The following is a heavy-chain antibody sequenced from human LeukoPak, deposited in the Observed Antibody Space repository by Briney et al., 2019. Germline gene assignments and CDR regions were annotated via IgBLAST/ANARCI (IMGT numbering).Heavy chain of an antibody. Sequence: ASVKVSCKASGYTFAAYYIHWVRQAPGQGLEWMGWINPNSGGSNYAQNFQGRVTMTRDTSISTAYMELSRLRSGDTAVYYCARTPEDAGSYTSGVGYWGQGTLVTVSS. CDR2: INPNSGGS. V-gene: IGHV1-2*02. J-gene: IGHJ4*02. D-gene: IGHD3-10*01. CDR3: ARTPEDAGSYTSGVGY. CDR1: GYTFAAYY.